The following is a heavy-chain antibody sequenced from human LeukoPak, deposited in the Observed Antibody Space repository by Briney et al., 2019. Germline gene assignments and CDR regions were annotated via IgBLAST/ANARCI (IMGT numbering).Heavy chain of an antibody. D-gene: IGHD1-26*01. CDR3: ARGTSIVGAIGY. V-gene: IGHV3-21*01. Sequence: GGSLRLSCAASGFTFSSYSMNWVRQAPGKGLEWVSPVSTGGTYIYYADSVKGRFTISRDNAQNSLYLQMNSLRAEDTAVYYCARGTSIVGAIGYWGQGTLVTVSS. CDR2: VSTGGTYI. CDR1: GFTFSSYS. J-gene: IGHJ4*02.